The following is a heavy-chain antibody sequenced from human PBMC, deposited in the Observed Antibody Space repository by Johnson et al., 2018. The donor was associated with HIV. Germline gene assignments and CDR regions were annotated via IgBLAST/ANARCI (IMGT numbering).Heavy chain of an antibody. V-gene: IGHV3-7*05. Sequence: VQLVESGGGLVQPGGSLRLSCAASGFTFSSYWMSWVRQAPGKGLEWVANIKQDGSEKYYVDSVKGRFTISRDNAKNSLYLQMNSLRAEDTAVYFCAREYYDFWSGYLGGAFDIWGQGTMVTVSS. J-gene: IGHJ3*02. CDR3: AREYYDFWSGYLGGAFDI. D-gene: IGHD3-3*01. CDR2: IKQDGSEK. CDR1: GFTFSSYW.